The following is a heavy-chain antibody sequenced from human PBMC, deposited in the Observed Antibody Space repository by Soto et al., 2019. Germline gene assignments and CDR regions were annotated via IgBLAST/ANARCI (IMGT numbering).Heavy chain of an antibody. CDR2: ISGGSTSI. Sequence: EVQLVESGGGLVQPGGSLRLSCAGSGFIFNVYTMAWVRQAPGKGLEWVSYISGGSTSISYADSVRGRFTISRDNAKNSLYLQMNSLRDEDTAVYYCARERGGSYHDFWGQGTLVTVSS. CDR3: ARERGGSYHDF. CDR1: GFIFNVYT. D-gene: IGHD1-26*01. V-gene: IGHV3-48*02. J-gene: IGHJ4*03.